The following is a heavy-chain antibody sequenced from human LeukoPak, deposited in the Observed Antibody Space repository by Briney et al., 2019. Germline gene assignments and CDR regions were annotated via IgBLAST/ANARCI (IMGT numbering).Heavy chain of an antibody. J-gene: IGHJ4*02. V-gene: IGHV3-7*01. Sequence: GGSLRLSCAASGFTFSNYGMSWVRQAPGKGLEWGASIKQDGSETYSVDSVKGRFTISRDNAKNSLYLQMNSLRAEDTAVYFCARANNWGQGTLVTVSS. CDR1: GFTFSNYG. D-gene: IGHD1/OR15-1a*01. CDR2: IKQDGSET. CDR3: ARANN.